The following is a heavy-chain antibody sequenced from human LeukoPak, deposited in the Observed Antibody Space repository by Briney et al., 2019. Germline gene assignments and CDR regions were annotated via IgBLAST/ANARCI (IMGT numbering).Heavy chain of an antibody. J-gene: IGHJ4*02. CDR1: GFTFDDYA. Sequence: GGSLSLSCAASGFTFDDYAMHWVRQAPGKGLEWVSLISGDGGSKYYAEPVRGRFTISRDNSKHSLYLQMNSLRTEDTALYYCAKDSSAWVIGHWGQGTLVIVSS. CDR2: ISGDGGSK. D-gene: IGHD2-21*01. CDR3: AKDSSAWVIGH. V-gene: IGHV3-43*02.